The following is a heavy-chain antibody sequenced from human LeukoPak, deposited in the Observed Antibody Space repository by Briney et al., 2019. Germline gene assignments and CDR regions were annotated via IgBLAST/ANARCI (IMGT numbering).Heavy chain of an antibody. J-gene: IGHJ4*02. CDR1: GGSISSHY. CDR3: ARGPYYYDSSGYSPGYYFDY. D-gene: IGHD3-22*01. V-gene: IGHV4-59*11. CDR2: IYYSGST. Sequence: PSETLSLTCTVSGGSISSHYWSWIRQPPGKGLEWIGYIYYSGSTNYNPSLKSRVTISVDTSKNQFSLKLSSVTAAGTAVYYCARGPYYYDSSGYSPGYYFDYWGQGTLVTVSS.